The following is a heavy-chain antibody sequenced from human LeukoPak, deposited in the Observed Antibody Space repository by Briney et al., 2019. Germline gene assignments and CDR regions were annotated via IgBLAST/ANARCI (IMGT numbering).Heavy chain of an antibody. V-gene: IGHV4-59*12. D-gene: IGHD1-7*01. CDR3: ARDRGEKPNYSGFDY. CDR1: GGSISSYY. J-gene: IGHJ4*02. Sequence: SETLSLTCTVSGGSISSYYWSWIRQPPGKGLEWIGYIYYSGSTNYNPSLKSRVTISVDTSKNQFSLKLSSVTAADTAVYYCARDRGEKPNYSGFDYWGQGTLVTVSS. CDR2: IYYSGST.